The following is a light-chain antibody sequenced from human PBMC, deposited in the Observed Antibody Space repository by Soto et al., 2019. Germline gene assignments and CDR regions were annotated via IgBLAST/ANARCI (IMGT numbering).Light chain of an antibody. CDR3: QQRSNWPPT. J-gene: IGKJ3*01. V-gene: IGKV3-11*01. CDR2: DAS. Sequence: ENVLTQAPATLSLSPGERSTLPCTASQSVSSSFAWYKQKPGQXPRXXIYDASNRATGIPARFSVIVSGTDLTINIRRLEPEDGEVDEGQQRSNWPPTFFPGTKVEIK. CDR1: QSVSSS.